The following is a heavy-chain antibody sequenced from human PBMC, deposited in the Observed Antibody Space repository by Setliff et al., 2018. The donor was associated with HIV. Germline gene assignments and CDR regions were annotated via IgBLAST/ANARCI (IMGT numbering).Heavy chain of an antibody. D-gene: IGHD3-22*01. CDR2: ISAYNGNT. CDR3: ARDYFDSSAYHYGFGAFDI. J-gene: IGHJ3*02. V-gene: IGHV1-18*01. Sequence: ASVKVSCKASGYIFTNYGITWVRQAPGRGLEWMGWISAYNGNTHYAQKFQGRVTMTTDTSTGTVYMELSSLRSEDTAVYYCARDYFDSSAYHYGFGAFDIWGQGTMVTVSS. CDR1: GYIFTNYG.